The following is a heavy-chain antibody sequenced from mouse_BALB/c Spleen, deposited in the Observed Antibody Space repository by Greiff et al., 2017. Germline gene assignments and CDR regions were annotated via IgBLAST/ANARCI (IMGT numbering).Heavy chain of an antibody. CDR3: ARDDYYYGSSAWFAY. J-gene: IGHJ3*01. CDR2: INPSNGRT. D-gene: IGHD1-1*01. V-gene: IGHV1S81*02. CDR1: GYTFTSYW. Sequence: QQSCKASGYTFTSYWMHWVKQRPGQGLEWIGEINPSNGRTSYNEKFKSKATLTVDKSSSTAYMQLSSLTSEDSAVYYCARDDYYYGSSAWFAYWGQGTLVTVSA.